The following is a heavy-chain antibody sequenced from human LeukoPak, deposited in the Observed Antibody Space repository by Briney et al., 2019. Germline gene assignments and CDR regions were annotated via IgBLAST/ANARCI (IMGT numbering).Heavy chain of an antibody. CDR1: GGSIRSYY. V-gene: IGHV4-59*08. Sequence: SETLSLTCTVSGGSIRSYYWSWIRQPPGKGLEWIGYMHHSGSTKHNPYLKSRVTISVDTSKSQFSLKLSSVTAADTAVYYCASLGSVSGDVDFDYWGQGTLVTVSS. CDR3: ASLGSVSGDVDFDY. J-gene: IGHJ4*02. D-gene: IGHD7-27*01. CDR2: MHHSGST.